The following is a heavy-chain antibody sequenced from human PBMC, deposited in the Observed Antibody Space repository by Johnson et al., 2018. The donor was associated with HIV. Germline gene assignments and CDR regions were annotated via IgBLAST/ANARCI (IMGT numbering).Heavy chain of an antibody. D-gene: IGHD4-17*01. J-gene: IGHJ3*02. CDR1: GSTFSSYA. CDR2: IPYDGSNK. CDR3: ATLGGTVTTRAIAQPHDAFDI. V-gene: IGHV3-30*14. Sequence: QVQLVESGGAVVQPGRSLRPSCAAPGSTFSSYAMHWVRQAPGKGLEWVAVIPYDGSNKYYADSLKGRFTISRDNSKNTLYLQMNSLRAEDTAVYYCATLGGTVTTRAIAQPHDAFDIWGQGTMVTVSS.